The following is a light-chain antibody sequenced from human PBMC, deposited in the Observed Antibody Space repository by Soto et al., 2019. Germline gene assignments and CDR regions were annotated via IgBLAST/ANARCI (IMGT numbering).Light chain of an antibody. CDR3: CSYAGSYPWV. CDR1: SSDVGGYNY. V-gene: IGLV2-14*01. J-gene: IGLJ2*01. CDR2: GVS. Sequence: QSALTQPASVSGSPGQSITISCTGTSSDVGGYNYVSWYQQSPGKAPKLMIYGVSLRPSGVSNRFSGSKSGNTASLTISGLQAEDEADYYCCSYAGSYPWVFGGGTKLTVL.